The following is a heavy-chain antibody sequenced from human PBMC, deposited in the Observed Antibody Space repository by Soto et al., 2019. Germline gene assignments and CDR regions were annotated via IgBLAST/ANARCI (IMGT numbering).Heavy chain of an antibody. V-gene: IGHV1-18*01. D-gene: IGHD3-3*01. CDR2: ISAYNGNT. J-gene: IGHJ4*02. Sequence: ASVKVSCKASGYTFTSYGISWVRQAPGQGLEWMGWISAYNGNTNYAQKLQGRVTMTTDTSTSTAYMELRSLRSDDTAVYYCARGHYDFWSGPVGYFDYWGQGTLVTVSS. CDR3: ARGHYDFWSGPVGYFDY. CDR1: GYTFTSYG.